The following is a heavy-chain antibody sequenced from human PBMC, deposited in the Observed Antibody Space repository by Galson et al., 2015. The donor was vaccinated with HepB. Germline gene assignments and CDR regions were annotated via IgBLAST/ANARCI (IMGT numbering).Heavy chain of an antibody. CDR2: ISPIFGTG. CDR3: ARSVDTAMVTPPGDYYYGMDV. V-gene: IGHV1-69*06. J-gene: IGHJ6*02. Sequence: SVKVSGKAYGGTFSSYAISWARQAPGQGLEWMGGISPIFGTGNYAQKFQGRVTITADKSTSTAYMELSSLRSEDTAVYYCARSVDTAMVTPPGDYYYGMDVWGQGTTVTVSS. D-gene: IGHD5-18*01. CDR1: GGTFSSYA.